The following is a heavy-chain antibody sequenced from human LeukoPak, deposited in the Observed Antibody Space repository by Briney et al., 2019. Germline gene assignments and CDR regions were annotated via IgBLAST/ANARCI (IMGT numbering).Heavy chain of an antibody. J-gene: IGHJ4*02. CDR2: INPNSGGT. V-gene: IGHV1-2*02. CDR3: ARDMERAATHDFDY. D-gene: IGHD2-15*01. CDR1: GYTFTGYY. Sequence: ASVKVSCKASGYTFTGYYMHWVRQAPGQGLEWMGWINPNSGGTNYAQKFQGRVTTTRDTSISTAYMELSRLRSDDTAVYYCARDMERAATHDFDYWGQGTLVTVSS.